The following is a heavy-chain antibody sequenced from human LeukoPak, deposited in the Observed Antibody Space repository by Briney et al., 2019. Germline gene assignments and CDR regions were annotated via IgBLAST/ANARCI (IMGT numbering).Heavy chain of an antibody. CDR2: INHSGST. J-gene: IGHJ4*02. CDR3: ARGYGDLDY. V-gene: IGHV4-34*01. CDR1: GGSFSGYY. D-gene: IGHD4-17*01. Sequence: PSETLSLTCAVYGGSFSGYYWSWIRQPPGKGLEWIGEINHSGSTNYNPSLKSRVTISVDTSKNQFSLKLSSVTAADTALYYCARGYGDLDYWGQGTLVTVSS.